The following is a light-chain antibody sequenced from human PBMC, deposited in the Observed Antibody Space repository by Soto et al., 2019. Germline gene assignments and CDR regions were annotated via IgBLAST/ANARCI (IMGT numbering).Light chain of an antibody. J-gene: IGKJ3*01. Sequence: IVMTQSPATLSVSPGERATLSCRARQSIGSTLAWYQQKPGQAPRLLIYDASTRATGIPVRFSGSGSGTEFTLTINSLQSEDFTVYYCQQYNNWPFAFGPGTKVDIK. CDR2: DAS. V-gene: IGKV3-15*01. CDR1: QSIGST. CDR3: QQYNNWPFA.